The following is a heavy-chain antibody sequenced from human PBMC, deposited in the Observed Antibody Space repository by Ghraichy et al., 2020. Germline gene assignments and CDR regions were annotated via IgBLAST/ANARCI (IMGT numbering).Heavy chain of an antibody. CDR2: ITGSGTNT. CDR3: ARLRGPKIPAAEDF. V-gene: IGHV3-23*01. CDR1: GFTFINYG. J-gene: IGHJ4*02. D-gene: IGHD6-13*01. Sequence: GASLNISCAASGFTFINYGMTWVRQAPGKGLEWVSTITGSGTNTYYADSVKGRFTISRDNSKNTLNLQMNSLRAEDTAIYYCARLRGPKIPAAEDFWGQGTLVTVSS.